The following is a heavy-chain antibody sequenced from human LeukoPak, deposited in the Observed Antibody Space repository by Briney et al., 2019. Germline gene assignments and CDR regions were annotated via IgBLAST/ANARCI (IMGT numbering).Heavy chain of an antibody. CDR1: GFTFSSYG. D-gene: IGHD6-19*01. V-gene: IGHV3-33*01. CDR3: ARGSSGWYGYYFDY. CDR2: IWYDGSNK. J-gene: IGHJ4*02. Sequence: GGSLRLSCAASGFTFSSYGMHWVRQAPGKGLEWVAVIWYDGSNKYYADSVKGRFTISRDNSKNTLYLQMNSLRAEDTAVYYCARGSSGWYGYYFDYWGQGTLVTVPS.